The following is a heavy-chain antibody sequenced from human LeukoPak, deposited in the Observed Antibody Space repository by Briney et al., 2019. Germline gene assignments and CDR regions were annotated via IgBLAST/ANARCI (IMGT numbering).Heavy chain of an antibody. J-gene: IGHJ4*02. CDR2: IYPGDSNT. CDR1: GYSFTSYW. CDR3: ARGPDVAVAGASDY. V-gene: IGHV5-51*01. Sequence: GESLKISCKGSGYSFTSYWISWVRQMPGKGLEWMGIIYPGDSNTRYSPSFQGQVTISADKSISTACLQWSSLKASDTAMYYCARGPDVAVAGASDYWGQGTLVTVSS. D-gene: IGHD6-19*01.